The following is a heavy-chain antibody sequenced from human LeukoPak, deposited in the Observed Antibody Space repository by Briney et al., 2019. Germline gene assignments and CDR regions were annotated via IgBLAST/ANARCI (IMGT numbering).Heavy chain of an antibody. Sequence: SETLSLTCAVSGYSTSSGYYWGWIRQPPGKGLEWIGSIYHSGSTYYNPSLKSRVTISVDTSKNQFSLKLSSVTAADTAVYYCATSDYGSGSHDYWGQGTLVTVSS. J-gene: IGHJ4*02. CDR1: GYSTSSGYY. CDR3: ATSDYGSGSHDY. CDR2: IYHSGST. V-gene: IGHV4-38-2*01. D-gene: IGHD3-10*01.